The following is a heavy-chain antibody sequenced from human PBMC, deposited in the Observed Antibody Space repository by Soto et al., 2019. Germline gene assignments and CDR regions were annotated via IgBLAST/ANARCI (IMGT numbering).Heavy chain of an antibody. V-gene: IGHV1-69*08. Sequence: QVQLVQSGAEVKKPGSSVKVSCKASGGTFSSYTISWVRQAPGQGLEWMGRIIPILGIANYAQKFQGRVTITADKSTSTAYMELSSLRSEDTAVYYCARDRRDKAMVGFDYWGQGTLVTVSS. D-gene: IGHD5-18*01. J-gene: IGHJ4*02. CDR1: GGTFSSYT. CDR3: ARDRRDKAMVGFDY. CDR2: IIPILGIA.